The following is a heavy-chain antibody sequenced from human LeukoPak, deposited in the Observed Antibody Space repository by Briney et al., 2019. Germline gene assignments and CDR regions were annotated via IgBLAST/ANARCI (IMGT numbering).Heavy chain of an antibody. CDR1: GYTFTNYG. V-gene: IGHV1-18*01. Sequence: ASVTVSFTASGYTFTNYGFSWVRQAPGQGLEWMGWISAYNGNTNYAQKLQDRVTMTTDTSTSTGYMELRSLRSDDTAVYYCARYSSSWTLDNWGQGTLVTVSS. CDR3: ARYSSSWTLDN. D-gene: IGHD6-13*01. CDR2: ISAYNGNT. J-gene: IGHJ4*02.